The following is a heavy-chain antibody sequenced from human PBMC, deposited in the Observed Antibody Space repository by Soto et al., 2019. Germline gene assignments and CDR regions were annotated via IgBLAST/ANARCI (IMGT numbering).Heavy chain of an antibody. CDR2: IYYSGST. V-gene: IGHV4-59*12. CDR1: GDSISSYY. Sequence: PSETLSLTCTVSGDSISSYYWTWIRQPPGKGLEWIGYIYYSGSTNYSPSFQGHVTISADKSISTAYLQWSSLKASDTAMYYCASFSRSGYSYGRSNWFDPWGQGTLVTVSS. D-gene: IGHD5-18*01. CDR3: ASFSRSGYSYGRSNWFDP. J-gene: IGHJ5*02.